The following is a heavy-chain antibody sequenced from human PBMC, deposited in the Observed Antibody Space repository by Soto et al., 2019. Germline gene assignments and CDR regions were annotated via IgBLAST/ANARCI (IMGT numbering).Heavy chain of an antibody. Sequence: TCAISGDSVSSNSAAWNWIRQSPSRGLEWLGRTYYRSKWYNDYAVSVKSRITINPSKNQFSLQLNSVTPEDTAVYYCARVVRSSGWYYYYYGMDVWGQGTTVTVSS. V-gene: IGHV6-1*01. D-gene: IGHD6-19*01. CDR3: ARVVRSSGWYYYYYGMDV. J-gene: IGHJ6*02. CDR1: GDSVSSNSAA. CDR2: TYYRSKWYN.